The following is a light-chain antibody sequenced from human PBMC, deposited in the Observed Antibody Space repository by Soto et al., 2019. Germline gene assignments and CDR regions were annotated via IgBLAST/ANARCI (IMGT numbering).Light chain of an antibody. CDR3: GAWDSSLSACV. CDR1: ASNIENSF. Sequence: QSVLTQPPSVSAAPGQEVTISCSGSASNIENSFVSWYQHLPGTAPKLVIFDTYKRCSGIPDRFSGSKSGTSATLAISGLQTGDEAVYYCGAWDSSLSACVFGTGTKLTVL. V-gene: IGLV1-51*01. J-gene: IGLJ1*01. CDR2: DTY.